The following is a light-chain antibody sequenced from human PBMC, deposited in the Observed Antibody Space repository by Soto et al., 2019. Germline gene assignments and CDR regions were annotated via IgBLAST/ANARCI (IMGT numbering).Light chain of an antibody. Sequence: SYELTQPLSVSVALGQTATISFGGNNIGGKNVHWYQQKPGQAPVLVIYRDYNRPSGIPERFSGSNSGHTATLTISRVQPGDEADYYCQVWDNRGYVFGTGTKVTVL. CDR1: NIGGKN. CDR2: RDY. CDR3: QVWDNRGYV. J-gene: IGLJ1*01. V-gene: IGLV3-9*01.